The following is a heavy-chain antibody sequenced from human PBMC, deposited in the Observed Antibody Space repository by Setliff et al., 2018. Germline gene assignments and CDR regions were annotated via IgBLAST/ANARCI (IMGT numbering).Heavy chain of an antibody. V-gene: IGHV1-69*13. J-gene: IGHJ6*03. CDR1: AYNFNDYG. D-gene: IGHD1-1*01. CDR2: IIPIFGTA. Sequence: GASVKVSCKASAYNFNDYGFNWVRQAPGQGLEWMGGIIPIFGTANYAQKFQGRVTITADESTSTAYMELSSLRSEDTAVYYCARHLNDGLYYYYYMDVWGKGTTVTVSS. CDR3: ARHLNDGLYYYYYMDV.